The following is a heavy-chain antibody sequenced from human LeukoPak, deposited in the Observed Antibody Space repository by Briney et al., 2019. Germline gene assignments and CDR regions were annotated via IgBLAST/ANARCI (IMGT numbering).Heavy chain of an antibody. CDR2: ISGSGGST. Sequence: GGSLRLSCAASGFTFSSYAMSWVRQAPGKGLEWVSAISGSGGSTYYADSVKGRFTISRDNSKNTLYLQMNSPRAEDTAVYYCAKVADYYDSSGYYYWGQGTLVTVSS. J-gene: IGHJ4*02. D-gene: IGHD3-22*01. CDR3: AKVADYYDSSGYYY. V-gene: IGHV3-23*01. CDR1: GFTFSSYA.